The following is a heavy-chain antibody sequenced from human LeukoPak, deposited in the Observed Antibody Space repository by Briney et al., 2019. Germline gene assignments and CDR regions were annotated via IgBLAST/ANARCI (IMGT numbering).Heavy chain of an antibody. CDR1: GDTFSQYA. CDR3: ASPPDAKCVS. V-gene: IGHV1-69*10. CDR2: IIPIFGVA. Sequence: SVQVSCQASGDTFSQYAISWVRQAPGQGLEWMGGIIPIFGVANYAQKYQGRVTITADRATGTVYMHLRSLRFEDAAVYYCASPPDAKCVSWGQGTLVTVSS. D-gene: IGHD5/OR15-5a*01. J-gene: IGHJ5*02.